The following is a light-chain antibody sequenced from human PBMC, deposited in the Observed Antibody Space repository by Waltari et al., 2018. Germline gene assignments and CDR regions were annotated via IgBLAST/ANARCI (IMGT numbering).Light chain of an antibody. CDR3: SSYISSSTLEV. V-gene: IGLV2-14*03. Sequence: QSALTQPASVSGSPGQSITISCTGTSSDVGGYNYVSWYQQHPGKAPKLMIFDVSNRPSVVFNRFPGSKSVNTASLTISGLQAEDEADYYCSSYISSSTLEVFGGGTRLTVL. CDR1: SSDVGGYNY. J-gene: IGLJ3*02. CDR2: DVS.